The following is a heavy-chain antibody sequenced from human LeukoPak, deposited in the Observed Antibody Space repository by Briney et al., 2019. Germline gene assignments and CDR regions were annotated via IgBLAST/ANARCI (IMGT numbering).Heavy chain of an antibody. CDR3: ARDRPIASDPRYDYYYYMDV. CDR1: GFTFSSYS. CDR2: ISSSSSYI. V-gene: IGHV3-21*01. Sequence: GGSLRLSCAASGFTFSSYSMNWVRQAPGKGLEWVSSISSSSSYIYYADSVKGRFTISRDNAKSSLYLQMNSLRAEDTAVYYCARDRPIASDPRYDYYYYMDVWGKGTTVTVSS. J-gene: IGHJ6*03. D-gene: IGHD2-15*01.